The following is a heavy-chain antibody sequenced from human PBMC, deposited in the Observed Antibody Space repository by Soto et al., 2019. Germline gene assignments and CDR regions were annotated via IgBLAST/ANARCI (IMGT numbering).Heavy chain of an antibody. CDR1: GFTFSSYW. V-gene: IGHV3-7*01. J-gene: IGHJ4*02. Sequence: PGGSLRLSCAASGFTFSSYWMSWVRQAPGKGLEWVANIKQDGSEKYYVDSVKGRFTISRDNAKNSLYLQMNSLRAEDTAVYYCARIGATYYDFWSGYNPTQYFDYWGQGTLVTVSS. CDR2: IKQDGSEK. CDR3: ARIGATYYDFWSGYNPTQYFDY. D-gene: IGHD3-3*01.